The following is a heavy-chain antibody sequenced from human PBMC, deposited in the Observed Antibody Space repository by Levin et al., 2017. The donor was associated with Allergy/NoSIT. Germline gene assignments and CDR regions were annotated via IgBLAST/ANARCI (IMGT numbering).Heavy chain of an antibody. V-gene: IGHV4-59*01. Sequence: PSETLSLTCTVSGGSIGSYYWNWIRQPPGKGLEWIGYIFYTGTTYYSPSLKSRVTISVDTSKNQFSLKLSSVTAADTAVYYCARDNYFDSSGYYRLDNWGQGTLVTVSS. CDR3: ARDNYFDSSGYYRLDN. D-gene: IGHD3-22*01. CDR2: IFYTGTT. CDR1: GGSIGSYY. J-gene: IGHJ4*02.